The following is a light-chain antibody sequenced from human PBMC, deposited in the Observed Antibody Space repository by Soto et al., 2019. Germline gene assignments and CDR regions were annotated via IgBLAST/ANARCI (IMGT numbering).Light chain of an antibody. V-gene: IGKV1-27*01. CDR3: QKYNSAPLT. CDR2: AAS. CDR1: QGIGVY. J-gene: IGKJ4*01. Sequence: DIQMTQSPSSMSASLGDRVTITCRASQGIGVYLAWFQQKPGKVPKLLIYAASALQSGVPSRFSGSGSGTDFTLTIRSLQPEDFGTYYCQKYNSAPLTFGGGNKVEIK.